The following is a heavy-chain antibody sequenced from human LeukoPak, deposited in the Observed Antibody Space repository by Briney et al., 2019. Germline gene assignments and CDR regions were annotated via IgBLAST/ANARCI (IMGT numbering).Heavy chain of an antibody. J-gene: IGHJ4*02. CDR2: IFYAGST. D-gene: IGHD3-3*02. CDR3: ARIGPILGAAWVDY. CDR1: GYSISSSHW. V-gene: IGHV4-28*01. Sequence: PSETLSLTCAVSGYSISSSHWWGWIRQPPGKGLEWIGYIFYAGSTYYNPSLKSRVTMSVDTSKNQFSLRLSSVTAVDTAVYYCARIGPILGAAWVDYWGQGTLVSVSS.